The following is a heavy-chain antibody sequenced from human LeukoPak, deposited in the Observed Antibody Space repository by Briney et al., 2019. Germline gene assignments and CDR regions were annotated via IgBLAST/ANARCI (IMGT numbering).Heavy chain of an antibody. CDR1: GFTFNSCA. V-gene: IGHV3-30*18. CDR3: AKGRGYYDSSGYYPYYFDY. D-gene: IGHD3-22*01. Sequence: GGSLRLSCAASGFTFNSCAMHWVRQALGKGLEWVAVISVDESKKYYTDSVKGRFTISRDNSKNTLYLQMNSLRAEDTAVYYCAKGRGYYDSSGYYPYYFDYWGQGTLVTVSS. CDR2: ISVDESKK. J-gene: IGHJ4*02.